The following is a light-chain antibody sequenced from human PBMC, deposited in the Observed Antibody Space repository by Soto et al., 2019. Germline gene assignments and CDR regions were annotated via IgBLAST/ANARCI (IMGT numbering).Light chain of an antibody. J-gene: IGKJ4*01. Sequence: DIQMTQSPSSLSASVGDRFTSPARASKGIEIVLGWYQQKPGRAPKRLIYAASSLQSGVPSRFSGSGSGTEFTLTITSLQPEDFATYYCLQYKTYPLSFGGGTKVEIK. CDR1: KGIEIV. CDR3: LQYKTYPLS. V-gene: IGKV1-17*01. CDR2: AAS.